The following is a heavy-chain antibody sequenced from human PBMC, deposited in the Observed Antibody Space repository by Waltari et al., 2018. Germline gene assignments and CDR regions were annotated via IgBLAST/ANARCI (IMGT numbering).Heavy chain of an antibody. D-gene: IGHD2-21*01. V-gene: IGHV3-23*01. Sequence: EVQLLDSGGDSVQPGGSLRLSWAATAFMVSDYAMSWVRRAPGKGLGWVSWISGGGISTYYADSVKGRFSVSRDNSNKTLFLEMRSLRAEDTAVYYCAKLGGYSLNGLDVWGQGTTVTVS. CDR1: AFMVSDYA. J-gene: IGHJ6*02. CDR3: AKLGGYSLNGLDV. CDR2: ISGGGIST.